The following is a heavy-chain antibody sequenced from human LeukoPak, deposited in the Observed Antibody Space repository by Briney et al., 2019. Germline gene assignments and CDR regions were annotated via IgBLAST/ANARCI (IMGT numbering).Heavy chain of an antibody. V-gene: IGHV4-34*01. CDR2: INHSGST. CDR1: GGSFSGYY. Sequence: RTSETLSLTCAVYGGSFSGYYWSWIRQPPEKGLEWIGEINHSGSTNYNPSLKSRVTISVDTSKNQFSLKLSSVTAADTAVYYCARGLAVAGTTDYWGQGTLVTVSS. J-gene: IGHJ4*02. CDR3: ARGLAVAGTTDY. D-gene: IGHD6-19*01.